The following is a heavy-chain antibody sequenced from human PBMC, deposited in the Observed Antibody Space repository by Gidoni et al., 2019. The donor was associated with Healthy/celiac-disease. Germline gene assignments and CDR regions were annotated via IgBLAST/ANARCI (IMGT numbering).Heavy chain of an antibody. D-gene: IGHD3-3*01. CDR2: INPSGGST. J-gene: IGHJ4*02. CDR3: ARASSNTIFGVVPPGDY. CDR1: GYTFTSSY. Sequence: QVQLVQSGAEVKKPGASVKFSCKASGYTFTSSYMHWVRQAPGQGLEWMGIINPSGGSTSYAQKFQGRVTMTRDTSTSTVYMELSSLRSEDTAVYYCARASSNTIFGVVPPGDYWGQGTLVTVSS. V-gene: IGHV1-46*01.